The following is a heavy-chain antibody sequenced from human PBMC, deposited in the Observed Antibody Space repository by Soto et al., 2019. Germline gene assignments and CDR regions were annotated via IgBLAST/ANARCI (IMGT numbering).Heavy chain of an antibody. V-gene: IGHV3-30*18. CDR2: ISYDGSNK. CDR1: GFTFSSYG. J-gene: IGHJ4*02. Sequence: QVQLVESGGGVVQPGRSLRLSCAASGFTFSSYGMHWVRQAPGKGLEWVAVISYDGSNKYYADSVKGRFTISRDNSKNTLYLQMNSLRAEDTAVYYCAKAERTMVRGVMVDYWGQGTLVTVSS. CDR3: AKAERTMVRGVMVDY. D-gene: IGHD3-10*01.